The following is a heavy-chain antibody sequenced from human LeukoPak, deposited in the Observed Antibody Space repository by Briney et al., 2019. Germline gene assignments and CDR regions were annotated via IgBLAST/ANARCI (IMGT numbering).Heavy chain of an antibody. J-gene: IGHJ4*02. CDR2: IRSKAYGGTT. CDR1: GFTFGDYA. CDR3: TRDLPGTVDIVPDGCY. D-gene: IGHD5-12*01. Sequence: GSLRLSCTASGFTFGDYAMSWFRQAPGKGLEWVSFIRSKAYGGTTEYAASVKGRFTISRDDSKSIAYLQMNSLKTEDTAVYYCTRDLPGTVDIVPDGCYWGQGTLVTVSS. V-gene: IGHV3-49*03.